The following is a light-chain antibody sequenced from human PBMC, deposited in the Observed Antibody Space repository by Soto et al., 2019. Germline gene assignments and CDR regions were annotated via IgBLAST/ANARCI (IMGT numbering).Light chain of an antibody. V-gene: IGKV3-11*01. CDR3: RQRSST. J-gene: IGKJ5*01. Sequence: EIVLTQSPATLSLSPGERATLSCRASQSVSSYLAWYQQKPGQAPRLLIYDASNRATGIPARFSGSGSGTDFTLTISSLEPEDFAVYYCRQRSSTCGQGTRLEIK. CDR2: DAS. CDR1: QSVSSY.